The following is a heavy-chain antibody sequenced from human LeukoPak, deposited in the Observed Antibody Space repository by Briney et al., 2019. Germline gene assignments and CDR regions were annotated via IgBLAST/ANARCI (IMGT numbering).Heavy chain of an antibody. V-gene: IGHV4-38-2*02. D-gene: IGHD3-10*01. CDR2: IYHSGST. Sequence: PSETLSLTCTVSGYSISSGYYWGWIRQPPGKGLEWIGSIYHSGSTYYNPSLKSRVTISVDTSKNQFSLQLNSVTPEDTAVYYCARGGVRGVISRLFDYWGQGTLVTVSS. CDR1: GYSISSGYY. CDR3: ARGGVRGVISRLFDY. J-gene: IGHJ4*02.